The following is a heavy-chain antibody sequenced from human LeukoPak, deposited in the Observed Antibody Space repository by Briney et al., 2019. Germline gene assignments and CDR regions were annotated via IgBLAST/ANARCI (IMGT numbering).Heavy chain of an antibody. CDR1: GFTFSSYA. Sequence: GSLRLSCAASGFTFSSYAMSWVRQAPGKGLEWVAVIWYDGSNKYYADSVKGRFTISRDNSKNTLYLQMNSLRAEDTAVYYCARDGPWGLNYYFDYWGQGTLVTVSS. CDR3: ARDGPWGLNYYFDY. V-gene: IGHV3-33*08. D-gene: IGHD7-27*01. J-gene: IGHJ4*02. CDR2: IWYDGSNK.